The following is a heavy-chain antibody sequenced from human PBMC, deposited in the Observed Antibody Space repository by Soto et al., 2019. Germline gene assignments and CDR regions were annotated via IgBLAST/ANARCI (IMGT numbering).Heavy chain of an antibody. V-gene: IGHV1-18*01. J-gene: IGHJ5*02. CDR3: ARCRAVAAPRWFDP. D-gene: IGHD6-19*01. CDR1: GYTFTSYG. CDR2: ISAYNGNT. Sequence: GASVRVCCKASGYTFTSYGISWVRQAPGQGLEWMGWISAYNGNTNYAQKLQGRVTMTTDTSTSTAYMELRSLRSDDTAVYYCARCRAVAAPRWFDPWGQGTLVTVSS.